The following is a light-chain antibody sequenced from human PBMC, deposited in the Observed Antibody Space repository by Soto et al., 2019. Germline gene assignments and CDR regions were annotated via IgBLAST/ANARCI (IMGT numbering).Light chain of an antibody. CDR3: QQRDSTTLT. CDR2: GAS. J-gene: IGKJ4*01. Sequence: DIQMTQSPSSLSASVGDRVTITCRASQSISSSLNWYQQQPGKAPKLLIYGASSLQSGVPSRFSGSGSGTDFPLSISSLQPEDFAIYYCQQRDSTTLTFGGGTKLEIK. CDR1: QSISSS. V-gene: IGKV1-39*01.